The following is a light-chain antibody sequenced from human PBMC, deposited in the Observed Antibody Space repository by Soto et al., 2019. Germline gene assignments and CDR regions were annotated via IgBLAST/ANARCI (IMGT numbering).Light chain of an antibody. CDR3: QQYNNWPRT. J-gene: IGKJ1*01. V-gene: IGKV3-15*01. CDR2: GPS. Sequence: EIVMTQSPATLSVSPGERATLSCRASQSVSSNLAGYQQKPGQAPRLLIYGPSTRATGIPARFSGSGSGTEVTLTISSLQSEDFAVYYCQQYNNWPRTFGQGTKVEIK. CDR1: QSVSSN.